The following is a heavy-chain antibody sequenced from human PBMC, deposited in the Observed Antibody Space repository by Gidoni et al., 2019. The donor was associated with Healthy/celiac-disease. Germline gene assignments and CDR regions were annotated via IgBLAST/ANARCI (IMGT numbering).Heavy chain of an antibody. CDR1: GFTFSSYG. CDR3: AKGGLWFGELFLDY. Sequence: QVQLVESGGGVVQPGRSLRLSCAASGFTFSSYGMHWVRQAPGKGLEWVAVISYDGSNKYYADSVKGRFTISRDNSKNTLYLQMNSLRAEDTAVYYCAKGGLWFGELFLDYWGQGTLVTVSS. D-gene: IGHD3-10*01. CDR2: ISYDGSNK. J-gene: IGHJ4*02. V-gene: IGHV3-30*18.